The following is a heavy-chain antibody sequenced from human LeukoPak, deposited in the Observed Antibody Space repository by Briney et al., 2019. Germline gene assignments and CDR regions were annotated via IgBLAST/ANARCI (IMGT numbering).Heavy chain of an antibody. V-gene: IGHV4-59*01. CDR2: IYHSGST. J-gene: IGHJ4*02. CDR1: GGXISNYF. Sequence: PSETLSLTCSVSGGXISNYFCSWIRQPPGKGLEWIGYIYHSGSTNYNPSLKSRVTISGDTSKNQFSLKLRSVTAADTAVYYCARGVSQTDYWGQGALVTVSS. CDR3: ARGVSQTDY. D-gene: IGHD2-8*01.